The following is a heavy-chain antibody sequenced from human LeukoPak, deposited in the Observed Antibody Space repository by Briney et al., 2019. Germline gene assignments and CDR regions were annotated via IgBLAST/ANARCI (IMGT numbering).Heavy chain of an antibody. CDR2: ISYDGSNK. D-gene: IGHD6-19*01. J-gene: IGHJ4*01. Sequence: PGGSLRLSCAASGFTFSSYAMHWVRQAPGKGLEWVAVISYDGSNKYYADSVKGRFTISRDNSKNTLYLQMNSLRAEDTAVYYCARRVAGLLDYWGXXTLVTVSS. CDR3: ARRVAGLLDY. CDR1: GFTFSSYA. V-gene: IGHV3-30-3*02.